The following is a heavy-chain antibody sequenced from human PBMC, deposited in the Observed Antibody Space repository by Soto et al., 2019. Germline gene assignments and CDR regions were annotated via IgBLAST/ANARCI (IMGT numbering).Heavy chain of an antibody. V-gene: IGHV3-30*18. J-gene: IGHJ1*01. D-gene: IGHD3-22*01. CDR3: AKGVDSSRYYYFQH. CDR2: ISYDGSNK. Sequence: QVQLVESGGGVVQPGRSLRLSCAASGFTFSSYGMHGVRQAPGKGLEWVAVISYDGSNKYYVDSVKGRFTISRDNSKNTLYLLMNSLRAEDTAVYYCAKGVDSSRYYYFQHWGQGTLVTVSS. CDR1: GFTFSSYG.